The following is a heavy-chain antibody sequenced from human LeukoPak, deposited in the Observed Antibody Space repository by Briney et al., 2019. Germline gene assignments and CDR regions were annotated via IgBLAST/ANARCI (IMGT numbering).Heavy chain of an antibody. CDR1: GGSISSYY. CDR2: IYHSGST. D-gene: IGHD1-26*01. V-gene: IGHV4-59*08. J-gene: IGHJ6*03. Sequence: PSETLSLTCTVSGGSISSYYWSWIRQPPGKGLEWIGYIYHSGSTYNNPSLKSRVTISVDTSKNQFSLKLSSVTAADTAMYYCARFKTSGTYYMDVWGKGTTVTVSS. CDR3: ARFKTSGTYYMDV.